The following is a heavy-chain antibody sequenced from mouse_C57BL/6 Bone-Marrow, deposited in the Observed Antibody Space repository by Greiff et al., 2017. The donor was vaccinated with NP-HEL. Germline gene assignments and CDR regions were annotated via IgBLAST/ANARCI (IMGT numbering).Heavy chain of an antibody. CDR3: ARVGPAMDY. V-gene: IGHV1-54*01. CDR2: INPGSGGT. Sequence: QVQLKQSGAELVRPGTSVKVSCKASGYAFTNYLIEWVKQRPGQGLEWIGVINPGSGGTNYNEKFKGKATLTADKSSSTAYMQLSSLTSEDSAVYFCARVGPAMDYWGQGTSVTVSS. J-gene: IGHJ4*01. CDR1: GYAFTNYL.